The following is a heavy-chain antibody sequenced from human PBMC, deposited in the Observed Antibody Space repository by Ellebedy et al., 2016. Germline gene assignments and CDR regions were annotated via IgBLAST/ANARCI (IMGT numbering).Heavy chain of an antibody. D-gene: IGHD6-19*01. CDR3: ARGRVDSGWYIGYYFDY. Sequence: SETLSLTCAVYGGSFSDYYWSWIRQPPGKGLEWIGELNHSGSTNYNPSLKSRVTISVDTSKNQFSLKLSSVTAADTAVYYCARGRVDSGWYIGYYFDYWGQGALVIVSS. J-gene: IGHJ4*02. CDR1: GGSFSDYY. V-gene: IGHV4-34*01. CDR2: LNHSGST.